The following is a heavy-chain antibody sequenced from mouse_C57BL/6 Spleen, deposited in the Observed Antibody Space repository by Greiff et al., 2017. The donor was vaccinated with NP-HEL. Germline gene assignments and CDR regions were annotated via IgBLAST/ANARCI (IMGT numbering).Heavy chain of an antibody. V-gene: IGHV1-59*01. CDR1: GYTFTSYW. Sequence: QVQLQQSGAELVRPGTSVKLSCKASGYTFTSYWMHWVKQRPGQGLEWIGVIDPSDSYTNYNQKFKGKATLTVDTSSSTAYMQLSSLTSEDSAVYYCARITTVVATDWGQGTLVTVSA. J-gene: IGHJ3*01. CDR2: IDPSDSYT. D-gene: IGHD1-1*01. CDR3: ARITTVVATD.